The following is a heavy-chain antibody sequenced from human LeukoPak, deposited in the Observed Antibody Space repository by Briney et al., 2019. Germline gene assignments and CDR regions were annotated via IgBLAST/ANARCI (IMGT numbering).Heavy chain of an antibody. CDR2: INPNSGGT. Sequence: ASVKVSCMASGYTFTGYYIHWLRQAPGQGLEWMGWINPNSGGTNYAPEFQGLVTMSSDTSITTAYMELNRLISDDTAVYYCARTKPPCTSCLLLDYWGRGTLVTVSS. D-gene: IGHD2-2*01. CDR3: ARTKPPCTSCLLLDY. CDR1: GYTFTGYY. V-gene: IGHV1-2*02. J-gene: IGHJ4*02.